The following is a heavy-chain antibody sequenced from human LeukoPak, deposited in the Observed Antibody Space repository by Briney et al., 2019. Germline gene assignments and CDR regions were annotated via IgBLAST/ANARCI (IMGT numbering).Heavy chain of an antibody. CDR3: ARLDCSADACYNY. CDR1: GDSISSDY. Sequence: SETLSLTCNVSGDSISSDYWSWIRQPPGEGLEWIGYINYSGRSSYNPALKSRVTISVDTSSNQVSLKLRSVTAADTAVYYCARLDCSADACYNYWGLGSLFTVSS. CDR2: INYSGRS. V-gene: IGHV4-59*08. D-gene: IGHD2-15*01. J-gene: IGHJ4*02.